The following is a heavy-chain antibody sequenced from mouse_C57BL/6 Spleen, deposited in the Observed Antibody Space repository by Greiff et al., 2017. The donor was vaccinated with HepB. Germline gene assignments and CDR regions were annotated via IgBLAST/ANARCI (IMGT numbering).Heavy chain of an antibody. D-gene: IGHD2-3*01. CDR2: IRNKANGYTT. V-gene: IGHV7-3*01. J-gene: IGHJ3*01. CDR3: ARHDFYDGYPAWFAY. CDR1: GFTFTDYY. Sequence: EVHLVESGGGLVQPGGSLSLSCAASGFTFTDYYMSWVRQPPGKALEWLGFIRNKANGYTTEYSASVKGRFTISRDNSQSILYLQMNALRAEDSATYDCARHDFYDGYPAWFAYWGQGTLVTVSA.